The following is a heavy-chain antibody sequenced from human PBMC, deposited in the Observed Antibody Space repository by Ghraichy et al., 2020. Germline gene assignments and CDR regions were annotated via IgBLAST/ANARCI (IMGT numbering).Heavy chain of an antibody. CDR3: AKTKGYYDSTGYWGGVFDY. Sequence: GGSLRLSCAASGFTFSTYAMSWVRQAPGKGLEWVSAISGSDGSTYYADSVKGRFTISRDNSKNTLSLQMNSLRAEDTAVYYCAKTKGYYDSTGYWGGVFDYWGQGTLVTVSS. V-gene: IGHV3-23*01. CDR2: ISGSDGST. CDR1: GFTFSTYA. J-gene: IGHJ4*02. D-gene: IGHD3-22*01.